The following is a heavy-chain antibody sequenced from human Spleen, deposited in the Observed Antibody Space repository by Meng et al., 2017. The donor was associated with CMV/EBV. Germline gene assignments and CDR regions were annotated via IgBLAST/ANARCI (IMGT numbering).Heavy chain of an antibody. CDR2: IYSGGST. Sequence: GGSLRLSCAASGFTFDEYTMHWVRQAPGKGLQWVSVIYSGGSTYYADSVKGRFTISRDNSKNTLYLQMNSLRAEDTAVYYCARDQQHYGMDVWGQGTTVTVSS. CDR3: ARDQQHYGMDV. V-gene: IGHV3-66*02. CDR1: GFTFDEYT. D-gene: IGHD6-13*01. J-gene: IGHJ6*02.